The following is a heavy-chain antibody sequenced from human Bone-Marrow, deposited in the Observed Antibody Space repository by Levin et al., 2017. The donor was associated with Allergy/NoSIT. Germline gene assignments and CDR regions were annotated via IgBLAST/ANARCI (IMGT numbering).Heavy chain of an antibody. CDR2: INRDGSST. CDR1: GFTFSSYW. Sequence: ETLSLTCAASGFTFSSYWMYWVRQAPGKGLVWISRINRDGSSTSYADSVKGRFTISRDNAQNTLNLQMNGLRADDTAVYYCARPRVYDSGGYYWYYYGLDVWGQGTTVTVSS. D-gene: IGHD3-22*01. J-gene: IGHJ6*02. CDR3: ARPRVYDSGGYYWYYYGLDV. V-gene: IGHV3-74*01.